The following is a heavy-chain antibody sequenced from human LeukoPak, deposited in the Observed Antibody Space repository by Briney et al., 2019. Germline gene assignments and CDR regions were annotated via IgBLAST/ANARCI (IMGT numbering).Heavy chain of an antibody. D-gene: IGHD4-23*01. V-gene: IGHV4-4*07. CDR1: GGPISSYY. Sequence: PSETLSLACTVSGGPISSYYWSWIRQPAGKGLEWIGRIYTSGSTNYNPSLKSRVTMSVDTSKNQFSLKLSSVTAADTAVYYCARDLPYYDYGGNSAFDYWGQGTLVTVSS. J-gene: IGHJ4*02. CDR3: ARDLPYYDYGGNSAFDY. CDR2: IYTSGST.